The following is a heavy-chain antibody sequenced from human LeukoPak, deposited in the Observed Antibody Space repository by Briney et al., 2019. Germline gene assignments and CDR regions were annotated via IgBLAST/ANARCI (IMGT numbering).Heavy chain of an antibody. CDR1: GFTFSSYG. D-gene: IGHD6-6*01. Sequence: PGRSLRLSCAASGFTFSSYGMHWVRQAPGKGLEWGAVISYDGSNKYYADSVKGRFTISRDNSKNTLYLQMDSLRAEDTAVYYCAKDMSYSSSSGFDYWGQGTLVTVSS. CDR2: ISYDGSNK. CDR3: AKDMSYSSSSGFDY. V-gene: IGHV3-30*18. J-gene: IGHJ4*02.